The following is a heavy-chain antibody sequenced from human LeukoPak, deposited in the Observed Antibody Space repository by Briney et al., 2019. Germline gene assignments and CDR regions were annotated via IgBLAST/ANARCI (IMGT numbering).Heavy chain of an antibody. CDR3: ARGPDVTAMLN. CDR2: INHSGST. Sequence: SETLSLTCAVYGGSFSGYYRSWIRQPPGKGLEWIGEINHSGSTNYNPSLKSRVTISVDTSKNQFSLKLSSVTAADTAVYYCARGPDVTAMLNWGQGTLVTVSS. V-gene: IGHV4-34*01. J-gene: IGHJ4*02. CDR1: GGSFSGYY. D-gene: IGHD2-21*02.